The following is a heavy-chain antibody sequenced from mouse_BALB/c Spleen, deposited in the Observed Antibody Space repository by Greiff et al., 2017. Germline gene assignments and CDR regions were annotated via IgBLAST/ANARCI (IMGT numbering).Heavy chain of an antibody. CDR1: GFTFSSYA. J-gene: IGHJ4*01. Sequence: EVQLVESGGGLVKPGGSLKLSCAASGFTFSSYAMSWVRQSPEKRLEWVAEISSGGSYTYYPDTVTGRFTISRDNAKNTLYLEMSSLRSEDTAMYYCARRVITTATTWAMDDWGQGTSVTVSS. D-gene: IGHD1-2*01. V-gene: IGHV5-9-4*01. CDR2: ISSGGSYT. CDR3: ARRVITTATTWAMDD.